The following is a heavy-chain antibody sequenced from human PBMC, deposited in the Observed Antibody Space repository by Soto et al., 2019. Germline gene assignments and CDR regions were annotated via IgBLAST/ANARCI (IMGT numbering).Heavy chain of an antibody. D-gene: IGHD7-27*01. CDR2: IRNKADSYTT. J-gene: IGHJ2*01. CDR3: ARGRTIGSSLGWYFNL. CDR1: GFTFSDHY. Sequence: EVQLVESGGGLVQVGGSLRLSCAASGFTFSDHYMDWVRQAPGKGPEWVGRIRNKADSYTTEYAASVKGRFTISRDDSKNSVYLQMDSLKTEDTAVYYCARGRTIGSSLGWYFNLWGRGTLVTVSS. V-gene: IGHV3-72*01.